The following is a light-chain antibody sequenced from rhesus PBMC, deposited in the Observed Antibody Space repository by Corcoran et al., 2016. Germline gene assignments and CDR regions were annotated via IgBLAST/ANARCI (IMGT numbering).Light chain of an antibody. CDR1: QGNRSY. CDR2: AAT. CDR3: QQHNSYPYS. Sequence: DIQMTQSPSSLSASVGDRVTITCRESQGNRSYLAWYQQKPGKAPTLLINAATTLQSGAPSRYGGRGSGTAFTLPISSLRPEAFTTFSCQQHNSYPYSFGQGAKVEL. J-gene: IGKJ2*01. V-gene: IGKV1-25*01.